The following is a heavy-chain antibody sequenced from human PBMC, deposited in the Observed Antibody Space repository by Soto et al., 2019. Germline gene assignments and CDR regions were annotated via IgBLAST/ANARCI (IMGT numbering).Heavy chain of an antibody. Sequence: GGSLRLSCAASGFNFSDYYMSWIRQAPRMGLDDISYISISSASTNSADSVKGRFTISRDNAKNSLYLQMSSLRAEDTAVYYCARDRGGYDRLYYYHGMDVWGQGTTVTVSS. J-gene: IGHJ6*02. CDR3: ARDRGGYDRLYYYHGMDV. D-gene: IGHD5-12*01. CDR1: GFNFSDYY. CDR2: ISISSAST. V-gene: IGHV3-11*06.